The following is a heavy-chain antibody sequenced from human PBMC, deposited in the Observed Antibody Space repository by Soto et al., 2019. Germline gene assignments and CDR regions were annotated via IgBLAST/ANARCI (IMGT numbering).Heavy chain of an antibody. V-gene: IGHV1-8*01. D-gene: IGHD1-26*01. J-gene: IGHJ4*02. CDR2: MEPSTGRT. CDR1: GYSFTSLD. Sequence: QVQLVQSGAEVREPGASVKVSCKASGYSFTSLDINWVRQTAGQGLEWMGWMEPSTGRTGYAQKFQGRVNMTRDTSINTAYMELTTLTSDDTGFYYCARGVSAGVDYWGQGTLVIVSS. CDR3: ARGVSAGVDY.